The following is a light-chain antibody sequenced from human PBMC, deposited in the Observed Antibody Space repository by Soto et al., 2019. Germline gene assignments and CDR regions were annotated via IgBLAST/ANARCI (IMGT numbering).Light chain of an antibody. CDR2: GAY. CDR1: RNVGSK. V-gene: IGKV3-15*01. J-gene: IGKJ1*01. CDR3: QQYDDWPWK. Sequence: EIVITQSTATLSVSPAERATLSCRASRNVGSKLAWYLQKPGQSPRIIISGAYTRAADLTDRFSGSGSGTEFILTISSLQPEDFAFYYCQQYDDWPWKFGHGTTGDLK.